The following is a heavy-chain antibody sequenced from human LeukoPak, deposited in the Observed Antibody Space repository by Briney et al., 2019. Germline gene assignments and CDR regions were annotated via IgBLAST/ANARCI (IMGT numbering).Heavy chain of an antibody. CDR2: ISYAGDDGSNI. Sequence: GGSLRLSCAASGFIFSSHAMHWVRQAPGKGLEWVAVISYAGDDGSNIYYADSVKGRFTISRDNSKSTLYLQMNSLRPEDTAVYYCAAQIGSSGWSSYFDYWGQGTLVTVSS. V-gene: IGHV3-30*03. CDR1: GFIFSSHA. J-gene: IGHJ4*02. D-gene: IGHD6-19*01. CDR3: AAQIGSSGWSSYFDY.